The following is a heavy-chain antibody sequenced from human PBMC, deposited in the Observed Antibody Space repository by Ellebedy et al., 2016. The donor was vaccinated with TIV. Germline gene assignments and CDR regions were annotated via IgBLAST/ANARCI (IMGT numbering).Heavy chain of an antibody. D-gene: IGHD3/OR15-3a*01. CDR1: GISLRSYA. Sequence: PGGSLRLSCAASGISLRSYAMSWVRQAPGKGLEWVSTLGGSGGTTYYRDSVKGRFTISRDTSRNTLYLQMRSLGAEDTAVYHCAKDLTFGRGSPQDWDYWGQGTLVTVSS. CDR3: AKDLTFGRGSPQDWDY. CDR2: LGGSGGTT. V-gene: IGHV3-23*01. J-gene: IGHJ4*02.